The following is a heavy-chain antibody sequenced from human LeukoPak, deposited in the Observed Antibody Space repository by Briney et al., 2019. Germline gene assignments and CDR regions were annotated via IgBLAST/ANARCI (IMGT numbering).Heavy chain of an antibody. CDR2: IYSGGST. CDR3: ASARYDDFWSGRGSEYYFDY. V-gene: IGHV3-53*01. Sequence: PGGSLRPSWAPAAFTAGINYMSWVRQAPGKGLEWVSVIYSGGSTYYADSVKGRFTISRDNSKNTLYLQMNSLRAEDTAVYYCASARYDDFWSGRGSEYYFDYWGQGTLVTVAS. D-gene: IGHD3-3*01. CDR1: AFTAGINY. J-gene: IGHJ4*02.